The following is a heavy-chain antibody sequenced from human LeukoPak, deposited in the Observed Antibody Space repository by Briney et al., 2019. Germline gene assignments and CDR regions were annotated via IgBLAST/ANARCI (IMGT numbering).Heavy chain of an antibody. D-gene: IGHD1-1*01. Sequence: SETLSLTCTVSGGSISNHNYYWGWIRQTPRKGLEWIGSVYHSGTTYHNPSLKSRVTMSVDTSKNQFSLTLTSVTAADTALYYCTRELAGTTVEDWGQGTLVTVSS. V-gene: IGHV4-39*07. CDR1: GGSISNHNYY. CDR2: VYHSGTT. CDR3: TRELAGTTVED. J-gene: IGHJ4*02.